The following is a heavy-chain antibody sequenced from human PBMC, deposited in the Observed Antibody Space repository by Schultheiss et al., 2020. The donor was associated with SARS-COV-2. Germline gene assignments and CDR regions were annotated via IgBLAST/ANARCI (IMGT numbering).Heavy chain of an antibody. V-gene: IGHV1-3*02. CDR3: ARGPHSSGWYAYQGDY. CDR2: SNAGNGNT. CDR1: GYTFTSYG. J-gene: IGHJ4*02. Sequence: ASVKVSCKASGYTFTSYGLSWVRQAPGQGLEWMGWSNAGNGNTKYSQEFQGRVTITRDTSASTAYMELSSLRSEDTAVYYCARGPHSSGWYAYQGDYWGQGTLVTVSS. D-gene: IGHD6-19*01.